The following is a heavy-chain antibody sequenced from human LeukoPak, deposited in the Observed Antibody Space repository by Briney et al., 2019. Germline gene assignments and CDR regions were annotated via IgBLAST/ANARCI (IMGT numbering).Heavy chain of an antibody. D-gene: IGHD3-9*01. V-gene: IGHV3-23*01. CDR3: AKGSGLKLRYFDWLLENYYYGIDV. Sequence: PGGSLRLSCAASGFTFSSYAMSWVRQAPGKGLEWVSAISGSGGSTYYADSVKGRFTISRDNSKNTLYLQMNSLRAEDTAVYYCAKGSGLKLRYFDWLLENYYYGIDVWGQGTTVTVSS. CDR2: ISGSGGST. CDR1: GFTFSSYA. J-gene: IGHJ6*02.